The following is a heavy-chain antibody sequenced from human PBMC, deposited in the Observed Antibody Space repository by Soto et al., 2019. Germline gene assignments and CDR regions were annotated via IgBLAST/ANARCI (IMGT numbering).Heavy chain of an antibody. J-gene: IGHJ6*01. CDR2: ISYDGRSQ. V-gene: IGHV3-33*01. CDR3: VRSCGGDCHSANYYYSMDV. CDR1: AFTFSSYA. D-gene: IGHD2-21*02. Sequence: GGSLRLSCAASAFTFSSYAMHWVRQSPGKGLKWVSVISYDGRSQYYVDSVKGRFTISRDNSNNTLYLQMSSLRAEDTAVYYCVRSCGGDCHSANYYYSMDVWGRRMTVXV.